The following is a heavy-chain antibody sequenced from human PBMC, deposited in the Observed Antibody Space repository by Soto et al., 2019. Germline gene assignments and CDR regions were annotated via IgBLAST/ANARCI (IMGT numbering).Heavy chain of an antibody. CDR3: ARGVWSRYLVFGY. Sequence: PSETLSLTCTVSGGSISSGGYYWSWIRQHPGEGLEWIGYIYYSGSTYYNPSLKSRVTISVDTSKNQFSLKLSSVTAADTAVYYCARGVWSRYLVFGYWGQGTLVTVSS. D-gene: IGHD3-9*01. CDR1: GGSISSGGYY. CDR2: IYYSGST. V-gene: IGHV4-31*03. J-gene: IGHJ4*02.